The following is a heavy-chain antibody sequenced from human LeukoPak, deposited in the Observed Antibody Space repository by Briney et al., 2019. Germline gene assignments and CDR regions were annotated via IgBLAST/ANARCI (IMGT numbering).Heavy chain of an antibody. CDR1: GFTFSTYA. CDR2: ISYDGSYK. CDR3: ATGGLRYFDWLEN. J-gene: IGHJ5*02. V-gene: IGHV3-30*04. Sequence: PGGSLRLSCAASGFTFSTYAMHWVRQAPGEGLEWVAVISYDGSYKYYADSVKCRFTISRDNSKNTLYLQMNSLRAEDTAVYYCATGGLRYFDWLENWGQGTLVTVSS. D-gene: IGHD3-9*01.